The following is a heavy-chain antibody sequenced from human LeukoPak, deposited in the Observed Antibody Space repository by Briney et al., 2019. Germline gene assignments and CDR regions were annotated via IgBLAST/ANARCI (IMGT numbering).Heavy chain of an antibody. CDR2: IDPSDSYT. V-gene: IGHV5-10-1*01. J-gene: IGHJ4*02. Sequence: GESLKISCKGSGYSFTSYWISWVRQLPGKGLEWMGRIDPSDSYTNYSPSFQGHVTISADKSISTAYLQWSSLKASDTAMYYCARRHYGSGSYYYWGQGTLVTVSS. CDR3: ARRHYGSGSYYY. D-gene: IGHD3-10*01. CDR1: GYSFTSYW.